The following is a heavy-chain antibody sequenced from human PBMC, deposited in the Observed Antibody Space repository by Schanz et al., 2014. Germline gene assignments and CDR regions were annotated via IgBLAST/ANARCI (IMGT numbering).Heavy chain of an antibody. CDR1: GFSLDIFA. CDR3: ARDHTTESYYSAGPPIDY. D-gene: IGHD1-26*01. Sequence: EVHLLESGGGLVEPGGSLRLSCATSGFSLDIFAVSWVRQAPGKGLEWISYISSSSSTIYHADSVKGRFTISRDNAKNSLYLQMNSLRAEDTAVYYCARDHTTESYYSAGPPIDYWGQGTLLTVSS. V-gene: IGHV3-48*01. J-gene: IGHJ4*02. CDR2: ISSSSSTI.